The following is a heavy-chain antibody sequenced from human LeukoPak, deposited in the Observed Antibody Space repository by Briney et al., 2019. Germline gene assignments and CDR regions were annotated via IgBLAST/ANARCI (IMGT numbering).Heavy chain of an antibody. D-gene: IGHD3-10*01. J-gene: IGHJ6*03. CDR2: INNIGSAI. CDR1: GFTFSSHS. CDR3: ARDYYYGSGTRGYYYMDV. V-gene: IGHV3-48*01. Sequence: GGSLRLSCAASGFTFSSHSMNWVRQAPGKGLEWVSYINNIGSAIYYADSVKGRFTISRDNAKNSLYLQMNSLRAEDTAVYYCARDYYYGSGTRGYYYMDVWGKGTTVTVSS.